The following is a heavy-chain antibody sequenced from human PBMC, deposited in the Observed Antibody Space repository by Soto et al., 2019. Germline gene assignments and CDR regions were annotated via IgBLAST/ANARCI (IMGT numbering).Heavy chain of an antibody. CDR3: ARVDYDFWSGSGGGFDY. J-gene: IGHJ4*02. Sequence: SETLSLTCTVSGGSISSYYWSWIRQPPGKGLEWIGYIYYSGSTNYNPSLKSRVTISVDTSKNRFSLKLSSVAAADTAVYYCARVDYDFWSGSGGGFDYWGQGTLVTVSS. V-gene: IGHV4-59*01. CDR1: GGSISSYY. CDR2: IYYSGST. D-gene: IGHD3-3*01.